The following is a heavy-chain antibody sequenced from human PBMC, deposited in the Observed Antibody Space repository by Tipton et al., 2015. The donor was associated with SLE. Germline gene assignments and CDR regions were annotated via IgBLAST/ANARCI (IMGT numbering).Heavy chain of an antibody. V-gene: IGHV4-30-4*01. Sequence: TLSLTCTVSGRSMNSYNYYWSWIRQHPGKGLEWVGDTYSNGNTHYNPSLKSRVTVSVDTSRNQFSLRLTSVTVADTAVYYCARRWPWYGPWGQGTLVTVSS. CDR3: ARRWPWYGP. D-gene: IGHD5-24*01. J-gene: IGHJ5*01. CDR1: GRSMNSYNYY. CDR2: TYSNGNT.